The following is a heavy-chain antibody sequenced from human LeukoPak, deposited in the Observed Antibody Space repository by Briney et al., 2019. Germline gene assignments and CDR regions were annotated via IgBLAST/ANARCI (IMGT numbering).Heavy chain of an antibody. D-gene: IGHD3-10*01. J-gene: IGHJ4*02. CDR1: GGSISSGGYY. V-gene: IGHV4-31*03. CDR2: IYYSGST. Sequence: PSETLSLTCTVSGGSISSGGYYWSWIRQHPGKGLEWIGYIYYSGSTYYNPSLKSRVTISVDTSKNQFSLKLSSVTAADTAVYYCAREVRFGDLALFDYWGQGTLVTVSS. CDR3: AREVRFGDLALFDY.